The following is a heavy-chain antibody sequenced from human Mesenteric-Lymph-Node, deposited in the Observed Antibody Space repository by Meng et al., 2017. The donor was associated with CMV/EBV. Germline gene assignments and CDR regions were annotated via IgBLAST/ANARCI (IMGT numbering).Heavy chain of an antibody. CDR3: ARPLDIAVIDY. CDR1: GFTFRSYW. CDR2: ISHGGGYI. Sequence: GESLKISCAASGFTFRSYWMHWVRQAPGKGLEWVASISHGGGYIYYADSVKGRFTISRDNAKNSLYLQMNSVRAEDTAVYYCARPLDIAVIDYWGQGTLVTVSS. V-gene: IGHV3-21*01. D-gene: IGHD6-19*01. J-gene: IGHJ4*02.